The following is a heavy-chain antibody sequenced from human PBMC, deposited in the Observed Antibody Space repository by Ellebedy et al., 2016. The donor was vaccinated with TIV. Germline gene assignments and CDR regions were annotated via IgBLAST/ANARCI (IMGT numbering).Heavy chain of an antibody. CDR3: ARDRSEAMIRGRGGFDP. CDR1: GYTFTGYY. Sequence: ASVKVSCKASGYTFTGYYMHWVRQAPGQGLEWMGWINPNSGGTNYAQKFQGRFTMTRDPSISTAYMGLSRLTSDDTAVYYGARDRSEAMIRGRGGFDPWGQGTLVTVSS. D-gene: IGHD3-10*01. J-gene: IGHJ5*02. CDR2: INPNSGGT. V-gene: IGHV1-2*02.